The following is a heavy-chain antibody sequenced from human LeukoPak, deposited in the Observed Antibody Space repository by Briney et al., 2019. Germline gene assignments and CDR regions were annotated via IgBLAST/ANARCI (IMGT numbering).Heavy chain of an antibody. Sequence: ASVKVSCKASGYTFTGYYIHWVRQVPGQGLEWMGWINPNNGDTTHAQKFQGRVTMTRDTSISTAYMELSRLTSDDTAMYFCARDLDFWSAYSSFDYWGQGTLVTVSS. CDR2: INPNNGDT. J-gene: IGHJ4*02. CDR1: GYTFTGYY. V-gene: IGHV1-2*02. D-gene: IGHD3-3*01. CDR3: ARDLDFWSAYSSFDY.